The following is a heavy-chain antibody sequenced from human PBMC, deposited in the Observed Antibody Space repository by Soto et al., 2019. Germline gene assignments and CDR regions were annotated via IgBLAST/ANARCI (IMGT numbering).Heavy chain of an antibody. CDR2: ISSSSSTI. J-gene: IGHJ6*03. Sequence: GGSLRLSCAASGFTFSSYSMNWVRQAPGKGLEWVSYISSSSSTIYYADSVKGRFTISRDNAKNSLYLQMNSLRAEDTAVYYCARSLEWFNYMDVWGKGTTVTVSS. D-gene: IGHD3-3*01. CDR1: GFTFSSYS. V-gene: IGHV3-48*01. CDR3: ARSLEWFNYMDV.